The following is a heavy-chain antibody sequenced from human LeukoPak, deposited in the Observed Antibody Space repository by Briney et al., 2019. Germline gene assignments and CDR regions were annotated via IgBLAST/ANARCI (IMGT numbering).Heavy chain of an antibody. V-gene: IGHV3-30*02. CDR1: GLTFGSSA. CDR2: IQFDGSYK. Sequence: PGGSLRLSCAASGLTFGSSAMHWVRQAPGKGLECVAFIQFDGSYKHYSDSVKGRFTISRDNSKNTLYLEMNGLRAEDTAVYYCATHCSGTACHRDYWGQGTLVTVSS. J-gene: IGHJ4*02. D-gene: IGHD2-2*01. CDR3: ATHCSGTACHRDY.